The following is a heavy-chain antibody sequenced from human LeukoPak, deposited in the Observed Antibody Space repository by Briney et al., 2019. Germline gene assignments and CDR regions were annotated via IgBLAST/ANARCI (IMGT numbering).Heavy chain of an antibody. Sequence: SETLSLTCTVAGGSISSGSDYWSWIRQPAGKGLEWIGRINNRGSTNYTPSLKSRVTISVDTSKNQSSLKPRAVTAADTAVYYCAREIGYWGQGTLVTVSS. J-gene: IGHJ4*02. CDR3: AREIGY. CDR1: GGSISSGSDY. CDR2: INNRGST. D-gene: IGHD2/OR15-2a*01. V-gene: IGHV4-61*02.